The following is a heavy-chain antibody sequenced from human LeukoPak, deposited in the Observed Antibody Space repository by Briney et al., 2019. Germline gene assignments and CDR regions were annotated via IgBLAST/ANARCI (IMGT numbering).Heavy chain of an antibody. D-gene: IGHD2-2*01. CDR3: ARDLIYCSSTSCRFYYYYGMDV. J-gene: IGHJ6*02. Sequence: GGSLRLSCEASGFTVSSNYMNWVRQAPGKGLEWVSVIYSGGSTYYADSVRGRFTISRDNSKNTLYLQMNSLRAEDTAVYYCARDLIYCSSTSCRFYYYYGMDVWGQGTTVTVSS. CDR1: GFTVSSNY. V-gene: IGHV3-66*01. CDR2: IYSGGST.